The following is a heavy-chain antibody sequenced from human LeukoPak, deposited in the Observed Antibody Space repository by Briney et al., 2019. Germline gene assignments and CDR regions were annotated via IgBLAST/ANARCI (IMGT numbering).Heavy chain of an antibody. CDR3: AKDRNIVVVTAIFDY. D-gene: IGHD2-21*02. CDR2: ISGSGGST. J-gene: IGHJ4*02. CDR1: GFTFSSYA. Sequence: GGSLRLSCAASGFTFSSYAMSWVRQAPGKGLEWVSAISGSGGSTYYADSVKGRFTISRDNSKNTLYLQMNSLSAEDTAVYYCAKDRNIVVVTAIFDYWGQGTLVTVSS. V-gene: IGHV3-23*01.